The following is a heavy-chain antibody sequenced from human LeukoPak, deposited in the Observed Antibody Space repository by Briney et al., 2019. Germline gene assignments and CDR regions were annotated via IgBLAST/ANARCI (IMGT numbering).Heavy chain of an antibody. CDR1: GFTFSDYW. CDR3: ATDRKVGTWDPRFNY. V-gene: IGHV3-7*01. J-gene: IGHJ4*02. D-gene: IGHD4-23*01. Sequence: GGSLRLSCSASGFTFSDYWMMWVRQAPGEGLEWVGNIRQDDSEKNYVDSVKGRFTISRDNAKFSLYLQMNSLRAEDTAIYYCATDRKVGTWDPRFNYWGQGTLVTVSS. CDR2: IRQDDSEK.